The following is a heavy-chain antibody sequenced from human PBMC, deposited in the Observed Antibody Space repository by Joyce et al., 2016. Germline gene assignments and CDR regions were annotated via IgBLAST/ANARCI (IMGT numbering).Heavy chain of an antibody. CDR3: ARFIRSTNTFDY. J-gene: IGHJ4*02. V-gene: IGHV4-39*01. Sequence: QLQLQESGPGLVKSSETLSLPCTASGGSISSSSYYWGWIRQPPGKGLEWIGTLYSSGGTYHNPSLKSRVTISVDTSRNQFSLKLSYVTAADTAVYCCARFIRSTNTFDYWGQGALVTVSS. CDR1: GGSISSSSYY. D-gene: IGHD2-8*01. CDR2: LYSSGGT.